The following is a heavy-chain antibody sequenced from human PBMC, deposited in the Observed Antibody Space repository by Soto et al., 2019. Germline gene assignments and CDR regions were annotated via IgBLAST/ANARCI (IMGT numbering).Heavy chain of an antibody. J-gene: IGHJ6*02. Sequence: ASVKVSCKASGYTFTGYYMHWVRQAPGQGLEWMGWINPNSGGTNYAQKFQGRVTMTRDTSISTAYMELSRLRSDDTAVYYCARGYPVREYYGMDVWGQGTTVTVYS. CDR1: GYTFTGYY. D-gene: IGHD3-22*01. CDR2: INPNSGGT. CDR3: ARGYPVREYYGMDV. V-gene: IGHV1-2*02.